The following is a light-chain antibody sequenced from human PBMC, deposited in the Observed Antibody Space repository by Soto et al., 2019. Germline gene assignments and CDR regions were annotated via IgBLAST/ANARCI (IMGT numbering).Light chain of an antibody. V-gene: IGKV3-20*01. CDR3: QQYSRSPRT. J-gene: IGKJ1*01. CDR2: GAS. CDR1: QSVTSNY. Sequence: EIVLTRSPGTLSLSPGERATLSCRASQSVTSNYLAWYQQKPGQAPRLLIYGASNRATGIPDRFSGSGSETDFTLTISRLEPEDFAVYYCQQYSRSPRTFGQGTKVDIK.